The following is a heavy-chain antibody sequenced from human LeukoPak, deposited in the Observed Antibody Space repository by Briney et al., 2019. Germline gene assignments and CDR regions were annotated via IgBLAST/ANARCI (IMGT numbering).Heavy chain of an antibody. CDR3: ARVKAAAGFGYFDY. CDR2: INHSGST. CDR1: GGSFSGYY. J-gene: IGHJ4*02. Sequence: PSETLSLTCAVYGGSFSGYYWSWIRQPPGKGLEWIGEINHSGSTNYNPSLKSRVTISVDTSKNQFSLKLSSVTAADTAVYYCARVKAAAGFGYFDYWGQGTLVTVSS. V-gene: IGHV4-34*01. D-gene: IGHD6-13*01.